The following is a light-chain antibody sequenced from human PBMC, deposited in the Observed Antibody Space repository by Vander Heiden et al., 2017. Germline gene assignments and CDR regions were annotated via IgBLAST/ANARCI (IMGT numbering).Light chain of an antibody. J-gene: IGKJ4*01. CDR3: QQSYSTPLT. V-gene: IGKV1-39*01. CDR1: QSISNY. CDR2: GAS. Sequence: DSQPTHSPSSLSASVGDRVTIACRASQSISNYLNWYQQKPGKAPKLLIYGASSLQSGVPSRFSGSGSGTDFTLTIGSLQPEDFATYYCQQSYSTPLTFGGGTKVEIK.